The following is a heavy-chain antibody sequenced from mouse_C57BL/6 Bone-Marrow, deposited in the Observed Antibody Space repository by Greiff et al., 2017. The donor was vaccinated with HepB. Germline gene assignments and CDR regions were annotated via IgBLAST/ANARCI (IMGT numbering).Heavy chain of an antibody. J-gene: IGHJ3*01. D-gene: IGHD3-2*02. CDR2: INPGSGGT. CDR3: ARSGGIAY. V-gene: IGHV1-54*01. Sequence: QVQLQQSGAELVRPGTSVKVSCKASGYAFTNYLIEWVKQRPGQGLEWIGVINPGSGGTNYNEKFKGKATLTADKSSSTAYMQLSSLTSEDSAVYVCARSGGIAYWGQGTLVTVSA. CDR1: GYAFTNYL.